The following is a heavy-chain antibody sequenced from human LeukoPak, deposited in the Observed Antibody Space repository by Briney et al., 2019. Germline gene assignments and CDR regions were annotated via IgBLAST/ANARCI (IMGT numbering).Heavy chain of an antibody. CDR2: IKQDGSET. Sequence: GGSLRLSCAASGFAFSSYWMSWVRQAPGKGLEWVANIKQDGSETYYVDSVKGRFTISRDNAKSSLYLQMNSLRAEDTAVYYCARYCSATTCLRYWGQGTLVTASS. V-gene: IGHV3-7*01. J-gene: IGHJ4*02. D-gene: IGHD2-2*01. CDR1: GFAFSSYW. CDR3: ARYCSATTCLRY.